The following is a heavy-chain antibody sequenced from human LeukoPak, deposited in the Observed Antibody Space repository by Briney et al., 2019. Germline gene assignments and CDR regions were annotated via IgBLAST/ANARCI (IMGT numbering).Heavy chain of an antibody. CDR1: GFTVSSNY. D-gene: IGHD2-8*01. CDR3: ARSSLMAAGGYYYYYGMDV. Sequence: GGSLRLSCAASGFTVSSNYMSWVRQAPGKGLEWVSVIYSGGSTYYADSVKGRFTISRDNSKNTLYLQMNSLRAEDTAVYYCARSSLMAAGGYYYYYGMDVWGQGTTATVSS. CDR2: IYSGGST. J-gene: IGHJ6*02. V-gene: IGHV3-53*01.